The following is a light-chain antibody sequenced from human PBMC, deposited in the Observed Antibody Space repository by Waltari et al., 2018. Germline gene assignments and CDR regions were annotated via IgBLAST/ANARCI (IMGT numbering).Light chain of an antibody. CDR3: GSYTVTNNLYV. CDR2: ELN. J-gene: IGLJ1*01. CDR1: GSDVGDFNL. V-gene: IGLV2-8*01. Sequence: QSALTQPPSASGSPGQSVTISCTGTGSDVGDFNLVSWYQQRPGKAPNLLMFELNKRPSGVSSRFSGSKSDNAASLTISGLQAEDEGDYYCGSYTVTNNLYVFGTGTKVTVL.